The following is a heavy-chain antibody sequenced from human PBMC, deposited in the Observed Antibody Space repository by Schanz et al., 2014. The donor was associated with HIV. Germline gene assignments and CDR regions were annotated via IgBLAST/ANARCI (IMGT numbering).Heavy chain of an antibody. CDR1: GFTFNSYG. J-gene: IGHJ6*02. D-gene: IGHD3-22*01. V-gene: IGHV3-30*18. CDR2: ISYDGSRK. CDR3: AKDRNYYDSRYRGKGNYYYYYGMDV. Sequence: QVQLVESGGGVVQPGRSLRVSCAASGFTFNSYGMHWVRQAPGKGLEWVAVISYDGSRKHFADSVKGRFTISRDNSKNTLHLQMKSLRAEDTAVYYCAKDRNYYDSRYRGKGNYYYYYGMDVWGQGTTVTVSS.